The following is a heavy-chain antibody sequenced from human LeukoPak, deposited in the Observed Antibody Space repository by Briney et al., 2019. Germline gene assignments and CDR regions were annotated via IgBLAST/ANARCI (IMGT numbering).Heavy chain of an antibody. Sequence: GASVKVSCXAFGYTFTGYYMHWVRQAPGQGLEWMGRINPNSGGTNYAQKFQGRVTMTRDTSISTAYMELSRLRSDDTAVYYCARAPRGLRPIDYWGQGTLVTVSS. CDR1: GYTFTGYY. CDR2: INPNSGGT. CDR3: ARAPRGLRPIDY. D-gene: IGHD4-17*01. J-gene: IGHJ4*02. V-gene: IGHV1-2*06.